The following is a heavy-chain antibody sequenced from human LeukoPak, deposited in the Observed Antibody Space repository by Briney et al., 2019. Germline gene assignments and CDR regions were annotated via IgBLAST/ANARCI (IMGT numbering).Heavy chain of an antibody. CDR1: GGTFSSYA. V-gene: IGHV1-69*05. CDR2: IIPIFGTA. D-gene: IGHD6-13*01. Sequence: SVKVSCKASGGTFSSYAISWVRQAPRQALEWMRRIIPIFGTANYAQKFQGRVTITTDESTSTAYMELSSLRSEDTAVYYCARDLEVPEYSSSWLPFDYWGQGTLVTVSS. CDR3: ARDLEVPEYSSSWLPFDY. J-gene: IGHJ4*02.